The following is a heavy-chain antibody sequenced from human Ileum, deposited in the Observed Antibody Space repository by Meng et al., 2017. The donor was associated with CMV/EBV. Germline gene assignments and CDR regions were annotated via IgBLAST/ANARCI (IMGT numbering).Heavy chain of an antibody. Sequence: LCASGGPWGPRVASWTAACVSSGLTFSWEAMTWGRQAPGNGLEWVSTSDTIADTYYADSVKVRFTISRDSSKKTLKLQIDSLTAEDTSIYASVTDSPPLQYFDYWGPGTLVTVSS. CDR2: SDTIADT. D-gene: IGHD4-11*01. CDR3: VTDSPPLQYFDY. V-gene: IGHV3-23*01. J-gene: IGHJ4*02. CDR1: GLTFSWEA.